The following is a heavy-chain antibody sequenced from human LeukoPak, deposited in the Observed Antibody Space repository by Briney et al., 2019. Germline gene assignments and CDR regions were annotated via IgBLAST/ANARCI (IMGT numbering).Heavy chain of an antibody. CDR3: ASSYYYGSGSYYNSFDY. J-gene: IGHJ4*02. CDR2: IYYSGST. Sequence: SETLSLTCTVSDGSISSYYWSWIRQPPGKGLEWIGYIYYSGSTNYNPSLKSRVTISVDTSKNQFSLKLSSVTAADTAVYYCASSYYYGSGSYYNSFDYWGQGTLVTVSS. V-gene: IGHV4-59*01. CDR1: DGSISSYY. D-gene: IGHD3-10*01.